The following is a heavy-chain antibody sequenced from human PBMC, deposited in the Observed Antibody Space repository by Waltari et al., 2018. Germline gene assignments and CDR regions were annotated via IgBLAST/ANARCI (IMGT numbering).Heavy chain of an antibody. V-gene: IGHV4-39*02. J-gene: IGHJ1*01. CDR2: VYHSWSSSSDGRT. Sequence: QLQLQESGPGLVKPSETLSLTCTVSGDSINSGSYYWGWIRQPPGKGLEWIGSVYHSWSSSSDGRTYQNPSLKGRVTISLDTSKNQFSLNLESVTAADTAVYYCARDEEFFRHWGPGTLVTVSS. CDR1: GDSINSGSYY. CDR3: ARDEEFFRH.